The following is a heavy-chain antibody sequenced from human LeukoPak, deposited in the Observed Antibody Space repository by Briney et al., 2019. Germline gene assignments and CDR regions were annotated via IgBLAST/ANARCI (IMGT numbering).Heavy chain of an antibody. J-gene: IGHJ4*02. V-gene: IGHV1-69*04. CDR3: AREVSNYYDSSGYRCDY. D-gene: IGHD3-22*01. CDR1: GGTFSSYA. Sequence: ASVKVSCKASGGTFSSYAISWVRQAPGQGLEWMGRIIPILGIANYAQKFQGRVTITADKSTSTAYMELSSLRSEDTAVYYCAREVSNYYDSSGYRCDYWGQGTRVTVSS. CDR2: IIPILGIA.